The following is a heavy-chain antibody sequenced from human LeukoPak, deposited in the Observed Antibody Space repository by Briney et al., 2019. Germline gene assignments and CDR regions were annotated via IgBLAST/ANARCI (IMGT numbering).Heavy chain of an antibody. D-gene: IGHD6-19*01. J-gene: IGHJ4*02. CDR3: AKDARRSSGWYFFDH. V-gene: IGHV3-23*01. Sequence: GGSLRLSCAASGFVFSSQDMGWVRQAPGKGLEWVPAISDGGSRTYYADSVKGRFTISRDNSKNTLHLQMNSLRAEDTAVYYCAKDARRSSGWYFFDHWGQGTLVTVSS. CDR1: GFVFSSQD. CDR2: ISDGGSRT.